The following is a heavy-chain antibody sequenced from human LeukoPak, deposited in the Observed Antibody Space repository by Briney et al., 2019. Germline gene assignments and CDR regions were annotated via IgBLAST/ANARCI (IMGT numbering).Heavy chain of an antibody. CDR3: ARGYSSSSGVDY. V-gene: IGHV3-33*01. CDR1: GFTFSNYD. Sequence: QPGRSLRLSCAASGFTFSNYDMHWVRQPPGKGPEWVAVIWYDGSAKYYVDSVKGRFTISRDNSKNTLYLQMNRLRAEDTAVYYCARGYSSSSGVDYWGQGTLVTVSS. D-gene: IGHD6-6*01. CDR2: IWYDGSAK. J-gene: IGHJ4*02.